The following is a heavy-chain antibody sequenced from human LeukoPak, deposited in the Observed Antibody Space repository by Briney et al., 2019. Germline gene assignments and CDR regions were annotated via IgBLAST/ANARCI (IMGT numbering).Heavy chain of an antibody. D-gene: IGHD1-1*01. Sequence: GGSLRLSCAASGFTFSIYSMNWVRQAPGKGLEWVSSMTTRSEFISYADSVKGRFTISRDNAKNSLYLQMNSLRAEDTAVYYCARDNEHYFDYWGQGTLVTVSS. CDR3: ARDNEHYFDY. CDR1: GFTFSIYS. CDR2: MTTRSEFI. V-gene: IGHV3-21*01. J-gene: IGHJ4*02.